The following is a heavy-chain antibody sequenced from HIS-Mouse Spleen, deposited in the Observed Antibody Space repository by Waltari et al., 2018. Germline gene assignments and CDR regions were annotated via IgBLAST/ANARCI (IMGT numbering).Heavy chain of an antibody. V-gene: IGHV3-30-3*01. Sequence: QVQLVESGGGVVQPGRSLRLSCAAAGFSFSSYAMHWVRQAPGKGLEWVAVISYDGSNKYYADSVKGRFTISRDNSKNTLYLQMNSLRAEDTAVYYCARDQGGYQMRSFDAFDIWGQGTMVTVSS. CDR3: ARDQGGYQMRSFDAFDI. D-gene: IGHD5-12*01. CDR1: GFSFSSYA. CDR2: ISYDGSNK. J-gene: IGHJ3*02.